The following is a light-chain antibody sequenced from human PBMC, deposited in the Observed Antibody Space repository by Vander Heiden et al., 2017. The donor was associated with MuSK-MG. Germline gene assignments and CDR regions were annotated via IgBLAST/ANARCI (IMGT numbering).Light chain of an antibody. CDR1: QSVLYSSNNKNY. V-gene: IGKV4-1*01. J-gene: IGKJ2*01. CDR3: QQYDSTPYT. CDR2: WAS. Sequence: DIVMTQPPDSLAVSLGARANIHCKSSQSVLYSSNNKNYLAWYQQKPGQPPKLLMDWASTRESGVPDRCSGSGSGTDFTLTISSLQAEDVAVYYCQQYDSTPYTFGQGTKLEIK.